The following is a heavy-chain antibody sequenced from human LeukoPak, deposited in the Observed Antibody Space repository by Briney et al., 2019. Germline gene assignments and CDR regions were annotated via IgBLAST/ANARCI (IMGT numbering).Heavy chain of an antibody. Sequence: GGSLRLSCAAAGFTFSSYAMSWVRQAPGKGLEWVSSMTGSGGSTYYADSVKGRFTISRDNSKNTVYLQMNSLRAEDTAVYYCAKDLENYYDSSGYVDYWGQGTLVTVSS. V-gene: IGHV3-23*01. CDR2: MTGSGGST. D-gene: IGHD3-22*01. J-gene: IGHJ4*02. CDR3: AKDLENYYDSSGYVDY. CDR1: GFTFSSYA.